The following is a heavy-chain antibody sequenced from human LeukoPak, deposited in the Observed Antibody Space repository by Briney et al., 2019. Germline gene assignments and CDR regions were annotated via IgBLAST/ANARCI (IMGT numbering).Heavy chain of an antibody. CDR1: GFTFSSYG. CDR3: ARSTYGDYAEGNFDY. Sequence: GGSLRLSCAASGFTFSSYGMHWVRQAPGKGLEWVAVIWYDGSNKYYADSVKGRFTISRDNSKNTLYLQTNSLRAEDTAVYYCARSTYGDYAEGNFDYWGQGTLVTVSS. CDR2: IWYDGSNK. D-gene: IGHD4-17*01. V-gene: IGHV3-33*01. J-gene: IGHJ4*02.